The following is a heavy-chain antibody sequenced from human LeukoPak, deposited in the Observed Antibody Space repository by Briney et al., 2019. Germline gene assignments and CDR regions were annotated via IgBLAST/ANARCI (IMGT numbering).Heavy chain of an antibody. CDR3: ARDYDSSGYFDY. D-gene: IGHD3-22*01. V-gene: IGHV3-48*04. J-gene: IGHJ4*02. CDR2: ISSSGSTI. Sequence: GGSLRLSCAASGFTFSSYSMNWVRQAPGKGLEWVSYISSSGSTIYYADSVKGRFTISRDNAKNSLYLQMNSLRAEDTAVYYCARDYDSSGYFDYWGQGTLVTVSS. CDR1: GFTFSSYS.